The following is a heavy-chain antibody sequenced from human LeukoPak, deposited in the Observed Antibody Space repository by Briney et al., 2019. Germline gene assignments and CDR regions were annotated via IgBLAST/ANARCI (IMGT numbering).Heavy chain of an antibody. Sequence: AGSLSLSCAASTFTLSSNWMRCVRQAPGSGLEWVANIKQDGSQKYYVGSVKGRLTICTDHAKNSPYLQMNSLRATDTAVYYCGRDVVVGAIDTTFDYWGQGTLVTVSS. J-gene: IGHJ4*02. CDR2: IKQDGSQK. CDR1: TFTLSSNW. V-gene: IGHV3-7*01. CDR3: GRDVVVGAIDTTFDY. D-gene: IGHD2-15*01.